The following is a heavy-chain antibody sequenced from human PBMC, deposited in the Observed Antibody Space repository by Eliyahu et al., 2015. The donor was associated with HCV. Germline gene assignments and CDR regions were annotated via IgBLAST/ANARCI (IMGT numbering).Heavy chain of an antibody. J-gene: IGHJ4*02. CDR2: ISAYNGNT. D-gene: IGHD2-2*01. V-gene: IGHV1-18*01. CDR1: GYTFTSXG. CDR3: ARDCSSTSCYGYYFDY. Sequence: QVQLVQSGAEVKKPGASVKVSCXASGYTFTSXGISWVRQAPGQGLEWMGWISAYNGNTNYAQKLQGRVTMTTDTSTSTAYMELRSLRSDDTAVYYCARDCSSTSCYGYYFDYWGQGTLVTVSS.